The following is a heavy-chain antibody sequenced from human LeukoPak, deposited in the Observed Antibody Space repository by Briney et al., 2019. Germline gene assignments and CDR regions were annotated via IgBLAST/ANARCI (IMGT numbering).Heavy chain of an antibody. V-gene: IGHV3-21*01. CDR1: GFTFSSYN. Sequence: GGSHRLSCAASGFTFSSYNMNWVRQAPGKGLEWVSSITSSSTYIYYADSVRGRFTISRDNAKNSLYLQMNSLRAEDTAVYFCARDPYSGNYGAYYYYYMDVWGKGTTVTISS. J-gene: IGHJ6*03. CDR3: ARDPYSGNYGAYYYYYMDV. CDR2: ITSSSTYI. D-gene: IGHD1-26*01.